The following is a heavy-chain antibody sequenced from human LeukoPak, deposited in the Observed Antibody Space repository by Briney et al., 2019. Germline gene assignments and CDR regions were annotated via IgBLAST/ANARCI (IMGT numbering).Heavy chain of an antibody. CDR1: GFTVSSNY. CDR3: AKELRAVAGLSFDY. CDR2: IYSGGST. Sequence: GGSLRLSCAASGFTVSSNYMSWVRQAPGKGLEWVSVIYSGGSTYYADSVKGRFTISRDNSKNTLYLQMNSLRAEDTAVYYCAKELRAVAGLSFDYWGQGTLVTVSS. D-gene: IGHD6-19*01. J-gene: IGHJ4*02. V-gene: IGHV3-53*01.